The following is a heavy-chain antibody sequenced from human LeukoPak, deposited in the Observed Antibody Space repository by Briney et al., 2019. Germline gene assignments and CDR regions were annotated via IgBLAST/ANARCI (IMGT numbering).Heavy chain of an antibody. CDR1: GGSFSGYY. J-gene: IGHJ3*02. Sequence: KPSETLSLTCAVYGGSFSGYYWSCIRQPPGKGLEWIGEISHSGSTNYSPSLKSRVAISLDTSKNQFSLKLSSVTAAVTAVYHCARGRYYSDRSGYPYAFDIWGQGTMVTVSS. CDR2: ISHSGST. V-gene: IGHV4-34*01. CDR3: ARGRYYSDRSGYPYAFDI. D-gene: IGHD3-22*01.